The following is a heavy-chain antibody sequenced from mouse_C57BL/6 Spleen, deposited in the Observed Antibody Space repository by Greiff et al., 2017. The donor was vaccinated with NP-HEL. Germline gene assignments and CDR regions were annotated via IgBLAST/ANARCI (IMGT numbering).Heavy chain of an antibody. J-gene: IGHJ4*01. D-gene: IGHD1-1*01. CDR2: ISSGSSTI. CDR3: ARDYGSSEDY. V-gene: IGHV5-17*01. Sequence: EVKLMESGGGLVKPGGSLKLSCAASGFTFSDYGMHWVRQAPEKGLEWVAYISSGSSTIYYADTVKGRFTISRDNAKNTLFLQMTSLRSEDTAMYYCARDYGSSEDYWGQGTSVTVSS. CDR1: GFTFSDYG.